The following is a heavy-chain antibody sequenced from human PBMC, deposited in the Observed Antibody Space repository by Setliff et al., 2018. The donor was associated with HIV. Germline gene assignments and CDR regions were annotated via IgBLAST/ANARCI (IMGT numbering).Heavy chain of an antibody. CDR2: IYYSGST. CDR3: ATWGRNNWNYFSY. V-gene: IGHV4-39*07. D-gene: IGHD1-20*01. CDR1: GGSISSSNYY. Sequence: PSETLSLTCTVSGGSISSSNYYWGWIRQPPGKGLEWIGNIYYSGSTYYNPSLKSRVTISVDTSKNQFSLKLSSVTAADTAVYYCATWGRNNWNYFSYWGQGTLGTVS. J-gene: IGHJ4*02.